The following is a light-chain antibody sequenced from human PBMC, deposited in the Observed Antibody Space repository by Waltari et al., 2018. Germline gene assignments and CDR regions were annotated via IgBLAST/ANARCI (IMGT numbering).Light chain of an antibody. CDR3: QQYNNWPPLYT. CDR2: DTS. Sequence: EIVMMQSPATLSMSPGERATLSSRASQSISTNLAWYQQRPGQAPRLLIYDTSTRATGIPVKFSGSGSGTEFTLTISDLQPEDFAVYYCQQYNNWPPLYTFGQGTKLDIK. CDR1: QSISTN. J-gene: IGKJ2*01. V-gene: IGKV3-15*01.